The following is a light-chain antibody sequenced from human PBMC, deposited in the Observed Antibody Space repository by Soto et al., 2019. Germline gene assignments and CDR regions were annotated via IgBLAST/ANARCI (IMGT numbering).Light chain of an antibody. Sequence: DIQMTQSPSSLSASVGDRVTITCQASQDISNYLNWYQQKPGKAPKLLIYDASNLETGVPSRFSGSGSGTEFTFTISSLQPEDSATYYCQQYDNLPGFGPGTKVDIK. CDR2: DAS. J-gene: IGKJ3*01. V-gene: IGKV1-33*01. CDR3: QQYDNLPG. CDR1: QDISNY.